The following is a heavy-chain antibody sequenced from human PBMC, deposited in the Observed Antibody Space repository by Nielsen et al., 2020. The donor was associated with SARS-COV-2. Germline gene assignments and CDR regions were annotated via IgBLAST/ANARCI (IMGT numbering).Heavy chain of an antibody. J-gene: IGHJ5*02. V-gene: IGHV1-18*01. D-gene: IGHD3-22*01. CDR1: GYTFTSYG. CDR2: ISGNSDSA. Sequence: ASVKVSCKASGYTFTSYGISWVRQAPGQGLEWMGWISGNSDSAKYVKKFLGRVIMTTDTSTSTAYLEVRSLRSDDTAVYYCASSAPPSGFNWFDPWGQGTLVTVS. CDR3: ASSAPPSGFNWFDP.